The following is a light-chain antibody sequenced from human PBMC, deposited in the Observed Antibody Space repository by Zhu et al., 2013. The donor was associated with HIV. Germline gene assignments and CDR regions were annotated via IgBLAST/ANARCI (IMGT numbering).Light chain of an antibody. J-gene: IGKJ1*01. Sequence: DIQMTQSPSSLSASIGDRVTITCRAGRGIDYSLAWFQQKPGKAPKSLIYDASRLQSGVPSKFSGSGSGTDFSLTISSLQPEDFATYYCLQYSIYPRTFGQGTKVEIQ. V-gene: IGKV1-16*02. CDR2: DAS. CDR3: LQYSIYPRT. CDR1: RGIDYS.